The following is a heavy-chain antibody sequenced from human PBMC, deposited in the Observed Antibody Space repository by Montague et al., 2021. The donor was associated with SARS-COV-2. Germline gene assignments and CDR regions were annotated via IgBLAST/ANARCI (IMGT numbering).Heavy chain of an antibody. CDR2: IYYSGST. CDR1: GGSIGSSSYY. CDR3: ARIRCITIFGVVITPYYYGMDV. D-gene: IGHD3-3*01. V-gene: IGHV4-39*01. Sequence: SETLSLTCTVSGGSIGSSSYYWGWLRQPPGKGLEWIGSIYYSGSTYYNPSLKSRVTISVDTSKNQFSLKLSSVTAADTAVYYCARIRCITIFGVVITPYYYGMDVWGQGTTVTVSS. J-gene: IGHJ6*02.